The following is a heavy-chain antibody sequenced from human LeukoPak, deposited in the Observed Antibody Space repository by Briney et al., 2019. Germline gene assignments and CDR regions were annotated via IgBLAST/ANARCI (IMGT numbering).Heavy chain of an antibody. CDR3: AKSFLELEAYDYYMDI. Sequence: PGRSLRLSCAASGFTFSRYGMHWVRQAPGKGLEWVAVIWYDESNSYYAASVKGRFTISRDNSKKTLYLQMNSLRAEDTAVYYCAKSFLELEAYDYYMDIWGKGTTVTVSS. CDR2: IWYDESNS. J-gene: IGHJ6*03. D-gene: IGHD1-7*01. V-gene: IGHV3-33*06. CDR1: GFTFSRYG.